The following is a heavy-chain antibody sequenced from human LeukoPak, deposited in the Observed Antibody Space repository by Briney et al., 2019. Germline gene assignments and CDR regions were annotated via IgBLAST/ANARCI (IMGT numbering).Heavy chain of an antibody. J-gene: IGHJ3*02. Sequence: SSGSLCLTCTVSGGSISSYYWSWIRQPPGKGLECIGYIYYSGSTNYNLSLKSRVTISIDTSRTQFSLRLSSVTAADTAMYYCARRGGGHAFDIWGQGTMVTVS. CDR1: GGSISSYY. CDR3: ARRGGGHAFDI. D-gene: IGHD3-16*01. V-gene: IGHV4-59*08. CDR2: IYYSGST.